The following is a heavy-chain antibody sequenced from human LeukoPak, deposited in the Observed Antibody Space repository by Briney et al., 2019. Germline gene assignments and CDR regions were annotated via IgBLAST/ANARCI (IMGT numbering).Heavy chain of an antibody. V-gene: IGHV1-8*01. CDR3: ARGPHAITIFGVVIKSPFYYYGMDV. Sequence: ASVTVSCTASGYTLTSYDINWVRQATGQGLEWMGWMNPNSGNTGYAQKFQGRVTMTRNTSISTAYMELSSLRSEDTAVYYCARGPHAITIFGVVIKSPFYYYGMDVWGQGTTVTVSS. J-gene: IGHJ6*02. CDR1: GYTLTSYD. D-gene: IGHD3-3*01. CDR2: MNPNSGNT.